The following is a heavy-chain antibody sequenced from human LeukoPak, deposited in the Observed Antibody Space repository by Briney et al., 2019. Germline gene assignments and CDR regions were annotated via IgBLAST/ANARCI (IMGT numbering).Heavy chain of an antibody. V-gene: IGHV1-46*01. Sequence: GASVKVSCKASGYTFTSYYMHWVRQAPGQGLEWMGIINPSGGSTSYAQKFQGRVTMTRDMSTSTVYMELSSLRSEDTAVYYCARDPYYDSSGPGAFDIWGQGTMVTVSS. J-gene: IGHJ3*02. CDR2: INPSGGST. D-gene: IGHD3-22*01. CDR1: GYTFTSYY. CDR3: ARDPYYDSSGPGAFDI.